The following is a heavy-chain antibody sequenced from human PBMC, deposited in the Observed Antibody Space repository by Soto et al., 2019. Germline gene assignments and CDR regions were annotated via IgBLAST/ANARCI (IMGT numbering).Heavy chain of an antibody. V-gene: IGHV3-21*01. J-gene: IGHJ4*02. CDR2: ISSSSSYI. Sequence: GGSLRLSCAASGFTFISHTMNWVRRSPGKGLEWVSYISSSSSYIYYADSVKGRFTISRDNAKNSLYLQMNSLRAEDTAVYYCARQGATNTYDYWGQGTLVTVSS. CDR1: GFTFISHT. CDR3: ARQGATNTYDY.